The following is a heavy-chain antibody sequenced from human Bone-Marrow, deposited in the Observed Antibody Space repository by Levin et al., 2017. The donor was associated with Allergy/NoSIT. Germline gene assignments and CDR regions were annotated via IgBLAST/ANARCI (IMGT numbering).Heavy chain of an antibody. D-gene: IGHD4-11*01. CDR3: ARGELGSSYLFDC. V-gene: IGHV1-8*01. J-gene: IGHJ4*02. CDR1: GYTFTSFD. Sequence: ASVKVSCKTSGYTFTSFDINWVRQATGQGLEWMGWMYPNSDNAGYAQKFQGRVTMTRNTSISTAYMELSSLRSEDTAIYYCARGELGSSYLFDCWSQGTLVTVSS. CDR2: MYPNSDNA.